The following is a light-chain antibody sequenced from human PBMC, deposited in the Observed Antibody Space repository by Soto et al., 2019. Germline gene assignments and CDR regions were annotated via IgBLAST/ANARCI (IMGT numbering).Light chain of an antibody. CDR2: EVT. CDR3: GSYAGGNTFV. Sequence: LTQSPSASGSPGQSVTISCIGTSSDVGGYNYVSWYQHHPGKAPKLIIYEVTKRPSGVPDRFSGSRSGTTASLTVSGLQAEDEADYYCGSYAGGNTFVFGTGTKV. J-gene: IGLJ1*01. V-gene: IGLV2-8*01. CDR1: SSDVGGYNY.